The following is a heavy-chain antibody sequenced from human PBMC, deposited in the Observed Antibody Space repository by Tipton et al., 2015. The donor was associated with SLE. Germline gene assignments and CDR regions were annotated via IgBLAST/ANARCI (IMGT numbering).Heavy chain of an antibody. CDR3: ARGVGASYYYGMDV. CDR2: IYTSGST. D-gene: IGHD1-26*01. V-gene: IGHV4-4*08. Sequence: TLSLTCTVSGGSISSYYWSWIRQPPGKGLEWIGRIYTSGSTNYNPSLKSRVTISVDTSKNQFSLKLSSVTAADTAVYYCARGVGASYYYGMDVWGQGTTVTVSS. J-gene: IGHJ6*02. CDR1: GGSISSYY.